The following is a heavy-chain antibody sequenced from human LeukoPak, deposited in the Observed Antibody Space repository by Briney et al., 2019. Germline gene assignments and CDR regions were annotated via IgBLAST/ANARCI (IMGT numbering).Heavy chain of an antibody. CDR1: GGSFSGYY. CDR3: ARGLSVVDRESPQIGRYYYNYMDI. V-gene: IGHV4-34*01. J-gene: IGHJ6*03. CDR2: IHHSGNT. D-gene: IGHD3-10*01. Sequence: SETLSLTCAVYGGSFSGYYWSWIRQPPGKGLEWIGEIHHSGNTNYNPSLKSRVTTSVGTSKNQFSLNLTSVTAADTAVYYCARGLSVVDRESPQIGRYYYNYMDIWGKGTTVTVSS.